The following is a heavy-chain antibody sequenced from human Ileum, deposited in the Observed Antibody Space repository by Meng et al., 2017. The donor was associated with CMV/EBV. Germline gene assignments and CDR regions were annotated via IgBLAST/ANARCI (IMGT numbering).Heavy chain of an antibody. J-gene: IGHJ4*02. Sequence: LSCAASGSTFSTDWMHWVRQAPGKGLVWVSRINRDGSTTNYADSVKGRFTISRDNAKNTLYLQMKNLRAEDTAVFYCATGRVGEREHWGQGTLVTVSS. D-gene: IGHD1-26*01. CDR1: GSTFSTDW. CDR2: INRDGSTT. CDR3: ATGRVGEREH. V-gene: IGHV3-74*01.